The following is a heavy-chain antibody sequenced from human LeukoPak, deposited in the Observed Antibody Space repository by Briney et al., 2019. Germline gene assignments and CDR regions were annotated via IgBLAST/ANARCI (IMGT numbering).Heavy chain of an antibody. V-gene: IGHV3-7*02. CDR3: ARAQGKEDYGGRFDP. Sequence: PGGSLRLSCATSGFNFSDSRMTWVRQAPGKGLQWVANINRDGTEKHFLDSVEGRFTISRDNSKNTLYLQMNSLRAEDTAVYYCARAQGKEDYGGRFDPWGQGTLVTVSS. D-gene: IGHD4-23*01. CDR2: INRDGTEK. J-gene: IGHJ5*02. CDR1: GFNFSDSR.